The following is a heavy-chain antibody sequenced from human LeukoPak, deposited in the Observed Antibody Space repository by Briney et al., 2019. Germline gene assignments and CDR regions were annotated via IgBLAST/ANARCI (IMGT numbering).Heavy chain of an antibody. D-gene: IGHD1-26*01. Sequence: GRSLGLSCAASGFTFSSYGMHWARQAPGKGLEWVAVISYDGSNKYYADSVKGRFTISRDNSKNTLYLQMNSLRAEDTAVYYCAKDSGSYYAKREGYYFDYWGQGTLVTVSS. V-gene: IGHV3-30*18. CDR3: AKDSGSYYAKREGYYFDY. CDR1: GFTFSSYG. CDR2: ISYDGSNK. J-gene: IGHJ4*02.